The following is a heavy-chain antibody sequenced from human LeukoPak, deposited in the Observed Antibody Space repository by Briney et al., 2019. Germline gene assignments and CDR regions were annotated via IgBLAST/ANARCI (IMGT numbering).Heavy chain of an antibody. CDR2: IKSKTDGGTT. V-gene: IGHV3-15*01. D-gene: IGHD6-19*01. CDR1: GFTFSNAW. CDR3: TTDSRQWLVPWRP. Sequence: GGSLRLSCAASGFTFSNAWMSWVRQAPGKGLEWVGRIKSKTDGGTTDYAAPVKGRFTISRDDSKNTLYLQMNSLKTEDTAVYYCTTDSRQWLVPWRPWGQGTLVTVSS. J-gene: IGHJ4*02.